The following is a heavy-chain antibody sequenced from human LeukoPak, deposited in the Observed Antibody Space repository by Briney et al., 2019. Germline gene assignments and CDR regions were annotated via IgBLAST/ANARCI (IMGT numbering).Heavy chain of an antibody. J-gene: IGHJ4*02. CDR3: ARSGHNIWFGLNY. CDR1: GFTFSNFA. V-gene: IGHV3-23*01. D-gene: IGHD3-10*01. CDR2: LTYSGGGT. Sequence: PGGSLSLFCAASGFTFSNFAMRWVRQAPGKALVGVLALTYSGGGTYYGDSVKGRCTTSRDNSKNALYLQMSSLRAEDTAVYYCARSGHNIWFGLNYWGEGALVTVSS.